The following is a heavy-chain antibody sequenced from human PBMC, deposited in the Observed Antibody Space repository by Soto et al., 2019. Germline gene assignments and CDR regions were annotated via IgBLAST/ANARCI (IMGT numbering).Heavy chain of an antibody. CDR1: GFTFGSFA. V-gene: IGHV3-23*01. D-gene: IGHD5-18*01. CDR3: AGPGYSSQDY. Sequence: GGSLRLSCAASGFTFGSFALSWVRQAPGKGLEWVSAISGSGDGTDYADSVRGRFTISRDNSKNTLYLQMNSLRAEDTAVYYCAGPGYSSQDYWGQGALVTVS. J-gene: IGHJ4*02. CDR2: ISGSGDGT.